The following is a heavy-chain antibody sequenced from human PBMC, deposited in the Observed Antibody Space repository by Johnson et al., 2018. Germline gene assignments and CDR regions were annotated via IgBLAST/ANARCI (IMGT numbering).Heavy chain of an antibody. J-gene: IGHJ6*02. V-gene: IGHV3-23*04. CDR3: AKSASYSFRFGMDV. Sequence: VQLVQSGGGLVQPGGSLRLSCAASGFTFSSYAMHWVRQAPGKGLEWVSSLSASGGTTFYADSVKGRFTISRDNSKNALYLQMNSLRVEDTAVYYWAKSASYSFRFGMDVWGQGTTVTVSS. CDR2: LSASGGTT. D-gene: IGHD3-10*01. CDR1: GFTFSSYA.